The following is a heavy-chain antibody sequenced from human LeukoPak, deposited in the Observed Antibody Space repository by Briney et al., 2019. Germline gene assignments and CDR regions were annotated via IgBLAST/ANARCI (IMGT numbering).Heavy chain of an antibody. CDR3: ARDDSSGYYYGVDY. J-gene: IGHJ4*02. CDR1: GGSIGSGGYY. CDR2: IYYSGST. V-gene: IGHV4-31*03. D-gene: IGHD3-22*01. Sequence: SQTLSLTCTVSGGSIGSGGYYWSWIRQHPGKGLEWIGYIYYSGSTYYNPSLKSRVTISVDTSKNQFSLKLSSVTAADTAVYYCARDDSSGYYYGVDYWGQGTLVTVSS.